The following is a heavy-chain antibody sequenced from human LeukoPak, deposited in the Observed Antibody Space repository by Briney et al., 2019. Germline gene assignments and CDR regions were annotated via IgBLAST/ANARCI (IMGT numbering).Heavy chain of an antibody. CDR3: AKDVGKWESLHFFDY. Sequence: GGSLGLSCLTSGFTLSTNAMSWVRQAPGKGLEWISGISGSGASTYYADSVKGRFTISRDDSRNTLYLQMNSLRGDDTAVYYCAKDVGKWESLHFFDYWGQGTLVTVSS. J-gene: IGHJ4*02. CDR2: ISGSGAST. D-gene: IGHD1-26*01. V-gene: IGHV3-23*01. CDR1: GFTLSTNA.